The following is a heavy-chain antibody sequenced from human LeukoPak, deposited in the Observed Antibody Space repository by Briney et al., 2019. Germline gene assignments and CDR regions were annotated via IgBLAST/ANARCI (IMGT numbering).Heavy chain of an antibody. CDR2: IYPGDSDT. CDR1: GYSFTNYW. D-gene: IGHD6-13*01. Sequence: GESLKISCKGSGYSFTNYWIGWVRQMPGKGLEWMGIIYPGDSDTRYSPSFQGQVTISADKSISTAYLQWSSLKASDSATYYCARQTRGGIAAAGSDYWGQGTLVTVSS. CDR3: ARQTRGGIAAAGSDY. V-gene: IGHV5-51*01. J-gene: IGHJ4*02.